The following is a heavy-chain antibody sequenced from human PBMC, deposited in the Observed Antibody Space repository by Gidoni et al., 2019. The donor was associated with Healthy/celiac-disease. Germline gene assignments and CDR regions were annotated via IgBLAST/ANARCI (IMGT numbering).Heavy chain of an antibody. D-gene: IGHD2-15*01. Sequence: QLQLQESGPGLVKPSETLSLTCTVPGGSISSSSYYGGWIRQPPGKGLEWIGSIYYSGSTYDNPSLKSRVTIAVDTSKNQFSLKLSSVTAADTAVYYCASTCSGGSCYWFGMDVWGQGTTVTVSS. CDR1: GGSISSSSYY. J-gene: IGHJ6*02. V-gene: IGHV4-39*01. CDR3: ASTCSGGSCYWFGMDV. CDR2: IYYSGST.